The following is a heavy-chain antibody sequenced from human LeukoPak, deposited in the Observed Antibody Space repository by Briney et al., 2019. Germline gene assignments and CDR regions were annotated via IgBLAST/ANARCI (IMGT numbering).Heavy chain of an antibody. V-gene: IGHV1-3*01. J-gene: IGHJ6*02. CDR1: GYTFTAYV. CDR3: TRALGYPYYAMDV. CDR2: INAGNGNT. Sequence: ASVKVSCKASGYTFTAYVMHWVRQAPGQRLEWMGWINAGNGNTKYSQEFQGRVTTTRDTFANTIYMELSSLRSEDTAVYYCTRALGYPYYAMDVWGQGTTVTVSS. D-gene: IGHD5-12*01.